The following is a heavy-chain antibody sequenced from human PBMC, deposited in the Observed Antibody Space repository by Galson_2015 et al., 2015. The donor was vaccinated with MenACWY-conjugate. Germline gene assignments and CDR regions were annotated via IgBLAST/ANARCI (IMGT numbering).Heavy chain of an antibody. J-gene: IGHJ5*02. D-gene: IGHD2-2*01. Sequence: LTCTVSGGSISSYYWSWIRQPPGKGLEWIGYIYYSGSTNYNPSLKSRVTISVDTSKNQFSLKLSSVTAADTAVYYCARDLVVPAAMGFDPWGQGTLVTVSS. CDR3: ARDLVVPAAMGFDP. V-gene: IGHV4-59*01. CDR1: GGSISSYY. CDR2: IYYSGST.